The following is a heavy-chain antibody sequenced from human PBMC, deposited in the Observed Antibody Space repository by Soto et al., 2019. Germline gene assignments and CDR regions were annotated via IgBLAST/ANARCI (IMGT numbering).Heavy chain of an antibody. CDR2: ISSSGSII. D-gene: IGHD3-22*01. V-gene: IGHV3-11*01. Sequence: QVQLVESGGGLVKTGVALRLSCAASGFTFSAYYMSLIRQAPWKGLAWVSYISSSGSIIYYADAVKGRFPISRDNAKNSLDLQMNSLRADDTAVYYCARDVGYYDSDGYFDYWGQRTLVTVSS. CDR1: GFTFSAYY. CDR3: ARDVGYYDSDGYFDY. J-gene: IGHJ4*02.